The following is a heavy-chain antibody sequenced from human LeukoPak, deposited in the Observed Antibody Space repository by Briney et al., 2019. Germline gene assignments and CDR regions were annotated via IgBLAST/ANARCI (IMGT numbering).Heavy chain of an antibody. CDR1: GFVFNNDA. V-gene: IGHV3-23*01. CDR3: ARQPYFYYYLDV. CDR2: IVGDSTIE. Sequence: GGSLSLSCAASGFVFNNDAMTWVRQAPGRGREWVSTIVGDSTIEYYADSVKGRFSISSDNSKTMLFLHMNSLRAEDTAIYYCARQPYFYYYLDVWGKGTTVTVSS. J-gene: IGHJ6*03. D-gene: IGHD5-18*01.